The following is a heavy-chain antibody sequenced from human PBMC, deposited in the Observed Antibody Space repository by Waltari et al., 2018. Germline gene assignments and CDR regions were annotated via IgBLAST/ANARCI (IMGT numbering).Heavy chain of an antibody. CDR3: AKDGDYSLTEYDAFDV. J-gene: IGHJ3*01. CDR2: IRFDDNKI. CDR1: GFIFRRHG. V-gene: IGHV3-30*02. Sequence: VQLFESGGGVVKPGGSMRLSCAASGFIFRRHGWHWVRQLPGTGLEWVAFIRFDDNKIFDADSVRGRFTISRDNANNIVFLQMNSRGPEDSGVYYCAKDGDYSLTEYDAFDVWGQGTVVTVSP. D-gene: IGHD4-17*01.